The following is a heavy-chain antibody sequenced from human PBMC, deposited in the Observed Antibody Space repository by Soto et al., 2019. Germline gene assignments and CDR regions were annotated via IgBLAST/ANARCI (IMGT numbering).Heavy chain of an antibody. CDR1: GVTFSTYH. CDR3: AKIWTVDQNYWYGMDV. D-gene: IGHD3-9*01. J-gene: IGHJ6*02. V-gene: IGHV3-23*01. CDR2: ISADGDRT. Sequence: GGSLRLSCAASGVTFSTYHMVWVRQTPGKGLEGVSSISADGDRTYYADSVKGRFTISRDNSKNTLHLQMNSLRAEDTAVYFCAKIWTVDQNYWYGMDVWGQGVTVTVSS.